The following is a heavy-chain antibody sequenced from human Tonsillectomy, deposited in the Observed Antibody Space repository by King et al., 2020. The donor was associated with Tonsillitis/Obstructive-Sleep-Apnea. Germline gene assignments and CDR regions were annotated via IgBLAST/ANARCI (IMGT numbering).Heavy chain of an antibody. D-gene: IGHD2-15*01. V-gene: IGHV4-34*01. Sequence: VQLQQWGAGLLKPSETLSLTCAVYGVSFSGYYWSWIRQAPGKGLEWIGEINHGGSTNYNPSLKRRVTLSLDTSKTQFSLKLSSVTAADTAVYYCARKALAAPFDYWGQGTLVTVSS. CDR3: ARKALAAPFDY. J-gene: IGHJ4*02. CDR2: INHGGST. CDR1: GVSFSGYY.